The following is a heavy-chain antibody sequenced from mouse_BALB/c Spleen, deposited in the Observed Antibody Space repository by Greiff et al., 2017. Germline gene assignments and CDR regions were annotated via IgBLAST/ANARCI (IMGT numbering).Heavy chain of an antibody. CDR1: GFTFSSYT. CDR2: ISSGGSYT. D-gene: IGHD1-2*01. Sequence: EVKLVESGGGLVKPGGSLKLSCAASGFTFSSYTMSWVRQTPEKRLEWVATISSGGSYTYYPDSVKGRFTISRDNAKNTLYLQMSSLKSEDTAMYYCTRGQFITTVPAWFAYWGQGTLVTVSA. CDR3: TRGQFITTVPAWFAY. V-gene: IGHV5-6-4*01. J-gene: IGHJ3*01.